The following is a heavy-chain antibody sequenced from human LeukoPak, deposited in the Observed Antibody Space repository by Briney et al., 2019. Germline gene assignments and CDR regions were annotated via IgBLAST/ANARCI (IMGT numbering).Heavy chain of an antibody. CDR2: ISYDGSNK. CDR1: GFTFSSYA. V-gene: IGHV3-30*04. D-gene: IGHD4-17*01. Sequence: PGRSLRLSCAASGFTFSSYAMHWVRPAPGKGLEWVAVISYDGSNKYYADSVKGRFTISRDNSKNTLYLQMNSLRSENTAVYYCARVGHGDYGRGMDVWGQGTTVTVSS. CDR3: ARVGHGDYGRGMDV. J-gene: IGHJ6*02.